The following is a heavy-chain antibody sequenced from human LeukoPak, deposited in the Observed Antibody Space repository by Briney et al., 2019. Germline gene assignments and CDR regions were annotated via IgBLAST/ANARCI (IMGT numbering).Heavy chain of an antibody. V-gene: IGHV1-18*01. Sequence: ASVKVSCKASGYTFTTYGISWVRQAPGQRLEGMGWINAYYGHTKSSQTLQRRLTLTPATSTSPAYMQLRNLRSDDTAVYHCARGARFLEWLFQPFDFWGQGTLVTVSS. D-gene: IGHD3-3*01. CDR2: INAYYGHT. CDR1: GYTFTTYG. CDR3: ARGARFLEWLFQPFDF. J-gene: IGHJ4*02.